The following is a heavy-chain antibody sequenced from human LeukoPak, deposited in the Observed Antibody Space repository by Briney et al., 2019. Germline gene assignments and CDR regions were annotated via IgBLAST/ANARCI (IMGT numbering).Heavy chain of an antibody. Sequence: GGPLRLSCAASGFIFGVYAMHWVRQAPGKGLEWVAMISFDGSKRYYGDSVKGRFNISRDNSESTLYLQMNSLRAEDTAVYFCAKSMGAVGDFWGQGTLVTVSA. CDR1: GFIFGVYA. D-gene: IGHD2-8*01. J-gene: IGHJ4*02. V-gene: IGHV3-30*18. CDR2: ISFDGSKR. CDR3: AKSMGAVGDF.